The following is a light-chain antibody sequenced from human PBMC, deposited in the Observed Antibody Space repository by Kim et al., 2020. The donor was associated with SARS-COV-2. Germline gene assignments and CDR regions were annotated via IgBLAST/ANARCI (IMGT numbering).Light chain of an antibody. CDR1: QSVSSN. V-gene: IGKV3-15*01. CDR2: GAS. CDR3: QQYNNWPPYT. J-gene: IGKJ2*01. Sequence: DIVMTQSPATLSVSPGERATLSCRASQSVSSNLAWYQQKPGQAPRLLIYGASTRATGIPARFSGSGSGTEFTLTISGLQSEDFAVYYCQQYNNWPPYTFGLGTKLEI.